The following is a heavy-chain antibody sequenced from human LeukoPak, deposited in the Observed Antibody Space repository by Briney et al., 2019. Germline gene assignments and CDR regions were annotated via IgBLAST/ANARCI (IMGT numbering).Heavy chain of an antibody. V-gene: IGHV1-18*04. CDR2: ISAYNGNT. CDR3: ARDLSGSSGSSWSPWFDP. CDR1: GYTFTSYG. D-gene: IGHD6-13*01. J-gene: IGHJ5*02. Sequence: ASVKVSCKASGYTFTSYGISGVRQAPGQGLEWMGWISAYNGNTNYAQKLQGRVTMTTDTSTSPAYMELRSLRPDDTAVYYCARDLSGSSGSSWSPWFDPWGQGTLVTVSS.